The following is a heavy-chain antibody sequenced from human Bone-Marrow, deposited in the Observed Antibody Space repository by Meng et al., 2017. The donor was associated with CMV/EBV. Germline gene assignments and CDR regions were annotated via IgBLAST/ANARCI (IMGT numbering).Heavy chain of an antibody. CDR2: IYTSGST. D-gene: IGHD5-18*01. V-gene: IGHV4-4*07. Sequence: QLQLQEPVPGRVNPAEPLSLTRTVPGGSISTYYWSWIRQPAGKGLEWIGRIYTSGSTNYNPSLKIRVTMSVDTSKNQFSLKLSSVTAADTAVYYCARTQDTAMVAYYFDYWGQGTLVTVSS. J-gene: IGHJ4*02. CDR1: GGSISTYY. CDR3: ARTQDTAMVAYYFDY.